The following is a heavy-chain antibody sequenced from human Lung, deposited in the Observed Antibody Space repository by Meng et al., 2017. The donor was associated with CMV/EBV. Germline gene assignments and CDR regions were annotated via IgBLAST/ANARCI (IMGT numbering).Heavy chain of an antibody. Sequence: GESLKISCAASGFTFSDYFMTWIRQAPGKGLEWLSYISHTGQALYYADSVKGRFTMSRDNARKSLYLQMNSLRAEDTAIYYCAREGRKAADIWGQGKQVXVSS. CDR3: AREGRKAADI. J-gene: IGHJ4*02. CDR2: ISHTGQAL. CDR1: GFTFSDYF. D-gene: IGHD6-6*01. V-gene: IGHV3-11*01.